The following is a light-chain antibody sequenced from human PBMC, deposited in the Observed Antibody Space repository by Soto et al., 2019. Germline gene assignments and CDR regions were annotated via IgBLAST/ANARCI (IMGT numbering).Light chain of an antibody. Sequence: DIQMTQSPSTVCAYVGDSVTITCRAGQSITTWLAWYQQRPGKAPKLLIYDVSSLQSGVPSRFSGSGSGTDFTLTISSLEPEDFAVYYCQQRSNWPPPFGQGTRLE. J-gene: IGKJ5*01. CDR3: QQRSNWPPP. CDR1: QSITTW. V-gene: IGKV1-5*01. CDR2: DVS.